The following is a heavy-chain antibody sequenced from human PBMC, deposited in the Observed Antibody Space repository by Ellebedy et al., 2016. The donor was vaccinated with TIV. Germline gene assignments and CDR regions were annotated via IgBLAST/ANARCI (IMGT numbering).Heavy chain of an antibody. J-gene: IGHJ6*02. V-gene: IGHV3-7*03. D-gene: IGHD3-9*01. Sequence: GESLKISXAASGLLFGNYWMSWVRQTPGRGLEWVANIKQDGSEENYADSVKGRFTISRDNARKSVYLQMNGLKAEDTAVYYCVKDGLNLDFDFILSRGYGMDVWGQGTTVTVSS. CDR2: IKQDGSEE. CDR3: VKDGLNLDFDFILSRGYGMDV. CDR1: GLLFGNYW.